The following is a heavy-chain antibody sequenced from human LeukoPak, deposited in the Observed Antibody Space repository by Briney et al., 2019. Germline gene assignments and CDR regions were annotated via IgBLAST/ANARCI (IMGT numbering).Heavy chain of an antibody. CDR3: ARAGLLVQLWLPEDY. J-gene: IGHJ4*02. V-gene: IGHV1-2*02. D-gene: IGHD5-18*01. Sequence: ASVKVSCRASGYTFTGYYMHWVRQAPGQGLEWMGWINPNSGGTNYAQKLQGRVTMTTDTSTSTAYMELRSLRSDDTAVYYCARAGLLVQLWLPEDYWGQGTLVTVSS. CDR2: INPNSGGT. CDR1: GYTFTGYY.